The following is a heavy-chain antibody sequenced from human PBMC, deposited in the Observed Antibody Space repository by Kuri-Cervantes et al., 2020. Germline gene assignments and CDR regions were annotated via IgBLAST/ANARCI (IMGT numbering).Heavy chain of an antibody. CDR3: ARDWYDSGGYHTYYFDY. CDR1: GFTFSSYA. D-gene: IGHD3-22*01. J-gene: IGHJ4*02. Sequence: GSLRLSCAASGFTFSSYAMSWVRQAPGKGLEWVSAISGSGGSTYYADSVKGRFTISRDNAKNSLYLELNSLRAEDTAVYYCARDWYDSGGYHTYYFDYWGQGTLVTVSS. V-gene: IGHV3-23*01. CDR2: ISGSGGST.